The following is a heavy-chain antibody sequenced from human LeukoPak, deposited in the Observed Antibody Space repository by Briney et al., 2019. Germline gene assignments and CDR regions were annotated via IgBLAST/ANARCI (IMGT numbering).Heavy chain of an antibody. J-gene: IGHJ5*02. CDR2: ISGNSAAT. Sequence: GGSLRLSCAASGFNFHNYAMHWVRQPPGKGLEWVSGISGNSAATGYADSVKGRFTISRDNARNSLYLQMNSLRAEDTALYYCAKALGGYGEAWFDPWGQGTLITVSS. CDR3: AKALGGYGEAWFDP. V-gene: IGHV3-9*01. D-gene: IGHD4-17*01. CDR1: GFNFHNYA.